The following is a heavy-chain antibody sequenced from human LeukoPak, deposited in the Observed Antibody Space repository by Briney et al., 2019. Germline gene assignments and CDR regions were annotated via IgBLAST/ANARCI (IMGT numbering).Heavy chain of an antibody. V-gene: IGHV1-8*01. CDR2: MDPNSGNA. J-gene: IGHJ5*02. CDR1: GYTFTSYD. CDR3: ARDGSGTYWAYYNWFDP. Sequence: ASVKVSCKASGYTFTSYDINWVRQATGQGLEWMGWMDPNSGNAGYAQKFQGRVTMTRNTSISTAYMELSNLRPEDTAVYYCARDGSGTYWAYYNWFDPWGQGTLVTVSS. D-gene: IGHD3-10*01.